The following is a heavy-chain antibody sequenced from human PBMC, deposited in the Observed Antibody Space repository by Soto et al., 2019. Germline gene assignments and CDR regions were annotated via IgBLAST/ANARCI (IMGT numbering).Heavy chain of an antibody. CDR3: CHTWV. V-gene: IGHV3-7*01. Sequence: EVQMVESGGGLVQPGGSLRLSCAASGLSISDYWMSWVRQAPGKGLEWVGNINEDGSEENYVDSVKGRFTIYRDNARNSLYLQMNSLRVEDTAVYYCCHTWVGGQGTLVTVSS. CDR1: GLSISDYW. D-gene: IGHD1-26*01. J-gene: IGHJ4*02. CDR2: INEDGSEE.